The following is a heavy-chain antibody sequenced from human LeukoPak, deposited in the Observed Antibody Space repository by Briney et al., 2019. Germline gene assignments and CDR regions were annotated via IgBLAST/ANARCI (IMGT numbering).Heavy chain of an antibody. J-gene: IGHJ5*02. CDR3: ARHMTTANNWFDP. Sequence: VASVKVSCKASGYTFTGHYMHWVRQAPGQGLEWMGWINPNSGGTNYEQKFQGRVIMTRDTSISTAYMELSRLRFDDTAVYYCARHMTTANNWFDPWGQGTLVTVSS. CDR1: GYTFTGHY. CDR2: INPNSGGT. D-gene: IGHD1-14*01. V-gene: IGHV1-2*02.